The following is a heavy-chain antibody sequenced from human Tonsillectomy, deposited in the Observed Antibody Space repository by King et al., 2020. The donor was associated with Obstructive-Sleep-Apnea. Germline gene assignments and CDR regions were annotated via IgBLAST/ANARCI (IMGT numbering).Heavy chain of an antibody. J-gene: IGHJ4*02. Sequence: QLVQSGAEVKNPGASVKVSCKASGYTFISYYIHWVRQAPGQGLEWMGMINPSGGRTIYAQKFQGRVTMTRDTSTSTAIMELSSLRSEDTAVYFCARGGGNYPSDYWGQGALVTVSS. CDR2: INPSGGRT. V-gene: IGHV1-46*01. CDR3: ARGGGNYPSDY. D-gene: IGHD1-26*01. CDR1: GYTFISYY.